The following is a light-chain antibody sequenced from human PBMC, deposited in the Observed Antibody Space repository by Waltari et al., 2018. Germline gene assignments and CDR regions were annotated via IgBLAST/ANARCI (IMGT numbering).Light chain of an antibody. CDR2: EDN. CDR3: QSYDSSGQVV. CDR1: SGSIAGYY. Sequence: NFMLTQPHSVSESPGKTVTISCTRSSGSIAGYYVQWYQQRPGSAPTTVIYEDNERPPGVPDPFSGSIDRSSNSASLTISGLKTEDEADYHCQSYDSSGQVVFGGGTRLTVL. V-gene: IGLV6-57*03. J-gene: IGLJ2*01.